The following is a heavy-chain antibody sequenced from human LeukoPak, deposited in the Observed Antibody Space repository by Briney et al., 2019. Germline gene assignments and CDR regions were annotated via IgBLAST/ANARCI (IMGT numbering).Heavy chain of an antibody. CDR1: GFRFSDYY. J-gene: IGHJ4*02. D-gene: IGHD1-1*01. CDR3: ATGPTNDYYFDY. CDR2: INTGSNI. V-gene: IGHV3-11*04. Sequence: GGSLRLSCAASGFRFSDYYMSWIRQDPGRGLEGVSNINTGSNIYYADSVKGRFTISRDNAKNSLYLQMNSLRVEDTAVYYCATGPTNDYYFDYWGQGTLVTVSS.